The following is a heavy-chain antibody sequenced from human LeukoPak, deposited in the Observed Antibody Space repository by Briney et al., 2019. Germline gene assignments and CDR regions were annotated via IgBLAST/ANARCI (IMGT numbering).Heavy chain of an antibody. V-gene: IGHV3-48*04. J-gene: IGHJ6*02. D-gene: IGHD3-10*01. Sequence: GGSLRLSCAASGFTFSTCSMNWVRQAPGKGLDWVSYISTSSSTIYYADSVKGRFTISRDSAKNSLSLEMNSLRAEDTAVYYCARGFHYGLDVWGQGTTVTVSS. CDR1: GFTFSTCS. CDR2: ISTSSSTI. CDR3: ARGFHYGLDV.